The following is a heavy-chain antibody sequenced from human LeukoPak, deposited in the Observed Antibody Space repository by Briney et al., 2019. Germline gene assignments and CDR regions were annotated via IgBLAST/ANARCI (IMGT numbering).Heavy chain of an antibody. CDR2: INPNSGGT. CDR3: ARDPSYYDSSGHNWFDP. J-gene: IGHJ5*02. Sequence: GASVKVSCKASGYTFTGYYMHWVRQAPGQGLEWMGWINPNSGGTNYAQKFQGRVTMTRDTSISTAYMELSRLRSDDTAVYYCARDPSYYDSSGHNWFDPWGQGTLVTVSS. V-gene: IGHV1-2*02. D-gene: IGHD3-22*01. CDR1: GYTFTGYY.